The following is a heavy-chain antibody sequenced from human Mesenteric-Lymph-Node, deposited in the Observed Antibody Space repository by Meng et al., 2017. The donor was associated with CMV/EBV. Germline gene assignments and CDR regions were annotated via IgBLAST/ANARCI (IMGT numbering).Heavy chain of an antibody. CDR1: GDSIAGSDYY. Sequence: CPVSGDSIAGSDYYWGWIRQSPGKGLEWIGSIHYGETTYYNPSLKSRVTISVDTSKNQFSLKLTSVTAADTAVYYCARDFGSWANYYDPWGQGTLVTVSS. J-gene: IGHJ5*02. D-gene: IGHD6-13*01. CDR3: ARDFGSWANYYDP. V-gene: IGHV4-39*07. CDR2: IHYGETT.